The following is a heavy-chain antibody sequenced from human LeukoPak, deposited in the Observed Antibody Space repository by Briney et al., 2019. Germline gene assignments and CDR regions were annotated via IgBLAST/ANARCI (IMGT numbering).Heavy chain of an antibody. CDR1: GFTFHSYA. CDR3: AKDERGYDCYFDY. D-gene: IGHD5-12*01. J-gene: IGHJ4*02. CDR2: VSGSGSHT. Sequence: GGSLRLSCAASGFTFHSYAMSWVRQAPGKGLEWVSSVSGSGSHTYYADSVKGRFTISRDNSKNTLYLQMDSLRAEDAAVYYCAKDERGYDCYFDYWGQGALVTVSS. V-gene: IGHV3-23*01.